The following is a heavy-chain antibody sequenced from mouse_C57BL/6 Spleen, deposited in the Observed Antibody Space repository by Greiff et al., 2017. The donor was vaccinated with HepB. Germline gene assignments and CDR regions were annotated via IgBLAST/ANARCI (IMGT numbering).Heavy chain of an antibody. CDR1: GYTFTSYG. CDR3: ARRDSGAY. D-gene: IGHD3-3*01. V-gene: IGHV1-81*01. Sequence: QVQLQQSGAELARPGASVKLSCKASGYTFTSYGISWVKQRTGQGLEWIGEIYPRSGNTYYNEKFKGKATLTADKSSSTAYMELRSLTSEDSAVYFCARRDSGAYWGQGTLVTVSA. CDR2: IYPRSGNT. J-gene: IGHJ3*01.